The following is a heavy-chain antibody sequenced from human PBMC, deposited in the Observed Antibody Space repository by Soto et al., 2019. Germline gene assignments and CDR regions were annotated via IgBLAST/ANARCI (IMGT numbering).Heavy chain of an antibody. V-gene: IGHV1-46*01. J-gene: IGHJ4*02. CDR2: INPSGGST. Sequence: ASVKVSCKASGYTFTSYYMHWVRQAPGQGLEWMGIINPSGGSTSYAQKFQGRVTMTRDTSTSTVYMELSSLRSEDTAVYYCARAPSLRFLEWLPDHWGQGTLVTVSS. D-gene: IGHD3-3*01. CDR3: ARAPSLRFLEWLPDH. CDR1: GYTFTSYY.